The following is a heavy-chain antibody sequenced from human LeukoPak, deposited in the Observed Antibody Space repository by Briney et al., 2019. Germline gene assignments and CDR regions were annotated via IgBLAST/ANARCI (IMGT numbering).Heavy chain of an antibody. D-gene: IGHD1-26*01. V-gene: IGHV3-23*01. CDR1: VFTFSSYA. CDR3: ARDMSGSFPNWFDS. Sequence: GGSLRLSCVASVFTFSSYAISWVRQTPAKGLEWVASIGSSDGKTYYADFANGRFTTSKDISKSTVYLNLNSLRVEDTAVYFCARDMSGSFPNWFDSWGQGTLVTVSS. CDR2: IGSSDGKT. J-gene: IGHJ5*01.